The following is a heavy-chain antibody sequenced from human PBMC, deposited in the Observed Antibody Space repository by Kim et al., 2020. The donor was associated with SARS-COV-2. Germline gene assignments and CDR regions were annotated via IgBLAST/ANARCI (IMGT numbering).Heavy chain of an antibody. CDR2: ISSSSSYI. J-gene: IGHJ3*02. CDR1: GFTFSSYS. Sequence: GGSLRLSCAASGFTFSSYSMNWVRQAPGKGLEWVSSISSSSSYIYYADSVKGRFTISRDNAKNSLYLQMNSLRAEDTAVYYCARVARSDMITFGSDAFDIWGQGTMVTVSS. CDR3: ARVARSDMITFGSDAFDI. D-gene: IGHD3-16*01. V-gene: IGHV3-21*01.